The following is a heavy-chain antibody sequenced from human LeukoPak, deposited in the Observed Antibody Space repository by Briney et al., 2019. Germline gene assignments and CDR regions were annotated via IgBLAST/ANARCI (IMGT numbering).Heavy chain of an antibody. CDR1: GFTFSSYD. J-gene: IGHJ4*02. CDR2: ISYGGSTK. Sequence: PGRSLRLSCAASGFTFSSYDMHWVRQAPGKGLEWVAVISYGGSTKYYADSVKGRFTISRDKSKNTLYLQMNSLRAEATAVYYCAKVNTPSTGIVGAEPFDYWGQGTAVTVS. CDR3: AKVNTPSTGIVGAEPFDY. V-gene: IGHV3-30*18. D-gene: IGHD1-26*01.